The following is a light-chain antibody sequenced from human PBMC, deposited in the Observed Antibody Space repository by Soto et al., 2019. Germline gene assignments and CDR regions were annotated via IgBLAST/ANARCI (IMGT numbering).Light chain of an antibody. J-gene: IGKJ5*01. CDR3: HQRSNWPPDT. CDR1: QSVHTF. CDR2: GAS. V-gene: IGKV3-11*01. Sequence: DIVMTQSPDTLSVSPGERASLSCRASQSVHTFLAWYQQKLGQPPRLLIYGASTRATGVPARFSGSGSGTDFTLTITSLEPEDFAVYYCHQRSNWPPDTFGQGTRLEIK.